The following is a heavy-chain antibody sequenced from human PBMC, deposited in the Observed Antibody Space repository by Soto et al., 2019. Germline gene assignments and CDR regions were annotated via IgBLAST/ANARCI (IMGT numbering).Heavy chain of an antibody. CDR2: IIPIFGTA. J-gene: IGHJ6*02. V-gene: IGHV1-69*01. D-gene: IGHD2-2*01. Sequence: QVQLVQSGAEVKKPGSSVKVSCKASGGTFSSYAISWVRQAPGQGLEWMGGIIPIFGTANYAQKFQGRVTITADESTSTAYMELSSLRSEDTAVYYCASRARYCSSTSCYSSNYYYGMDVWGQGTTVTVSS. CDR1: GGTFSSYA. CDR3: ASRARYCSSTSCYSSNYYYGMDV.